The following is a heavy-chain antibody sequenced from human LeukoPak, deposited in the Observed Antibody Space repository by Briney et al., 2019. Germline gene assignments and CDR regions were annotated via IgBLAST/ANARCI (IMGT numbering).Heavy chain of an antibody. J-gene: IGHJ3*02. CDR1: GFTFSGYS. Sequence: SGGSLRLSCAASGFTFSGYSMNWVRQALGKGLEWVSYISSSSSTIYYADSVKGRFTTSRDNARNSLYLQMNSLRDEDTAVYYCVRESTYAFHIWGQGTMVTVSS. D-gene: IGHD2/OR15-2a*01. V-gene: IGHV3-48*02. CDR2: ISSSSSTI. CDR3: VRESTYAFHI.